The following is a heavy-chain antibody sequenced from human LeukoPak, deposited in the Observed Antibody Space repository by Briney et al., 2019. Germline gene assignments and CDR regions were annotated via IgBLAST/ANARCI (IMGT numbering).Heavy chain of an antibody. V-gene: IGHV3-15*01. CDR3: TTESDTAMVVDY. J-gene: IGHJ4*02. CDR2: IKRKTDGGTT. Sequence: GGSLRLSCAASGFTFSNAWMTWVRHAPGKGREWVGRIKRKTDGGTTYYAAPVKGRFIISGDDSKNMPYLQMNSLNTEDTAVYYCTTESDTAMVVDYWGQGTLVTVSS. D-gene: IGHD5-18*01. CDR1: GFTFSNAW.